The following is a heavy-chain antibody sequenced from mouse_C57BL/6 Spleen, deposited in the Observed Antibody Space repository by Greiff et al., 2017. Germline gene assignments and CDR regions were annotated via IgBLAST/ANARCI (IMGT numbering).Heavy chain of an antibody. CDR2: INYDGSST. D-gene: IGHD1-1*01. CDR1: GFTFSDYY. V-gene: IGHV5-16*01. J-gene: IGHJ4*01. CDR3: ARLPSMDD. Sequence: EVKVVESEGGLVQPGSSMKLSCTASGFTFSDYYMAWVRQVPEKGLEWVANINYDGSSTYYLDSLKSRFIISRDNAKNILYLQMSSLKSEDTATYYCARLPSMDDWGQGTSVTVSS.